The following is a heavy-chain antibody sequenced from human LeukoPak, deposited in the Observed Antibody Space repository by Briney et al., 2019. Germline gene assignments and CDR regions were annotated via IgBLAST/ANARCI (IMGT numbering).Heavy chain of an antibody. CDR1: GFTFSSYA. CDR2: ISGSGGST. D-gene: IGHD5-18*01. CDR3: AKASGGYSYGPHDY. Sequence: PGGSLRLSCAASGFTFSSYAMSWVRQAPGKGLEWVSAISGSGGSTDYADSAKGRFTISRDNSKNTLYLQMNSLRAEDTAVYYCAKASGGYSYGPHDYWGQGTLVTVSS. J-gene: IGHJ4*02. V-gene: IGHV3-23*01.